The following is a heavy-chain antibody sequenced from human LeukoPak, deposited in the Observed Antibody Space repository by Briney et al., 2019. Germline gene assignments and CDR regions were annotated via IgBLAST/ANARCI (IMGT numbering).Heavy chain of an antibody. Sequence: SETLSLTCTVSGGSISSSSYYWGWIRQPPGKGLEWIGSIYYSGSTYYNPSLKSRVTISVDTSKNQFSLKLSSVTAADTAVYYCARAGVAGIFDYWGQGTLVTVSS. J-gene: IGHJ4*02. V-gene: IGHV4-39*07. CDR2: IYYSGST. CDR3: ARAGVAGIFDY. CDR1: GGSISSSSYY. D-gene: IGHD6-19*01.